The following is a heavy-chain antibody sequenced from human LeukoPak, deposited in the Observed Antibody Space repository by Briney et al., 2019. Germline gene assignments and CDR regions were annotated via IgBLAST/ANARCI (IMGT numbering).Heavy chain of an antibody. V-gene: IGHV4-34*01. CDR1: GGSFSGYY. Sequence: SETLSLTCAVYGGSFSGYYWSWIRQPPGKGLEWIGEINHSGSTNYNPSPKSRVTISVDTSKNQFSLKLSSVTAADTAVYYCARLVVVAATYYYYGMDVWGQGTTVTVSS. CDR2: INHSGST. J-gene: IGHJ6*02. D-gene: IGHD2-15*01. CDR3: ARLVVVAATYYYYGMDV.